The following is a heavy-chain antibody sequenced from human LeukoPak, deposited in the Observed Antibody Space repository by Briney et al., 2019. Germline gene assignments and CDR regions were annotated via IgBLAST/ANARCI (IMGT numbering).Heavy chain of an antibody. J-gene: IGHJ4*02. CDR3: ATIAPGDLFDS. V-gene: IGHV1-24*01. CDR2: FVPEDDET. D-gene: IGHD7-27*01. Sequence: ASVKVSCKVSGSTLTEFSIHWVRQAPGKGLEWMGGFVPEDDETIYAQSFQGRVTMTEDTSTDTACMELSSLRSGDTTMYYCATIAPGDLFDSWGQGTLVTVSS. CDR1: GSTLTEFS.